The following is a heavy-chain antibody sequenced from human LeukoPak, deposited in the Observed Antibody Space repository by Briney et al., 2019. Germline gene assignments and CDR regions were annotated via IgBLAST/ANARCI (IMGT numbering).Heavy chain of an antibody. J-gene: IGHJ4*02. CDR1: GYTFTSYG. CDR2: ISAYNGNT. Sequence: ASVNVSCKASGYTFTSYGISWVRQAPGQGLVWMGWISAYNGNTNYAQKLQGRVTMTTDTSTSTAYMELRSLRSDDTAVYYCARYNYDFWSGYKVFDYWGQGTLVTVSS. CDR3: ARYNYDFWSGYKVFDY. V-gene: IGHV1-18*01. D-gene: IGHD3-3*01.